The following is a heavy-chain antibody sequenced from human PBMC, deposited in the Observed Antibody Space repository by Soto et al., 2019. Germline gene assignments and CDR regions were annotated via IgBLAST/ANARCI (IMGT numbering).Heavy chain of an antibody. CDR2: IYYGGSI. CDR3: TGAYYDISGYSLDP. Sequence: SSETLSLTCSVSNGSISGGYWTWIRQPPGKGLEWIGYIYYGGSINYNPSLKSRVIISVDTAKNQFSLSLSSVTAADTAVYYCTGAYYDISGYSLDPWGQGTSVTVSS. V-gene: IGHV4-59*01. J-gene: IGHJ5*02. D-gene: IGHD3-22*01. CDR1: NGSISGGY.